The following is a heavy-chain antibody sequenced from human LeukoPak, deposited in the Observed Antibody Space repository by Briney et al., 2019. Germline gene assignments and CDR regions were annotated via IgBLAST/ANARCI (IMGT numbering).Heavy chain of an antibody. V-gene: IGHV5-10-1*01. CDR1: GYSFTTYW. J-gene: IGHJ4*02. D-gene: IGHD6-13*01. CDR3: ARFDNSSSWYISY. Sequence: GESLKISCKGSGYSFTTYWIIWVRQVAGKGLQWMGRIDPSDSYTNYSPSVQGHVTISTDKSINTAYLQWSSLKASDTATYYCARFDNSSSWYISYWGQGTLVTVSP. CDR2: IDPSDSYT.